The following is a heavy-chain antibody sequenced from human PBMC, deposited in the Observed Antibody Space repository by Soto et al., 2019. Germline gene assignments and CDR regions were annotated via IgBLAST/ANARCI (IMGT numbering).Heavy chain of an antibody. Sequence: QVQLQESGPGLVKPSGTLSLTCTVSGGSVSSGSYYWSWIRQPPGKGLEWIGYIYYSGSTNYNPSLKSRVTISVDTSKNQFSLKLSSVTAADTAMYYCARISGYSYGLPPYFDYWGQGTLVTVSS. CDR2: IYYSGST. J-gene: IGHJ4*02. V-gene: IGHV4-61*01. D-gene: IGHD5-18*01. CDR1: GGSVSSGSYY. CDR3: ARISGYSYGLPPYFDY.